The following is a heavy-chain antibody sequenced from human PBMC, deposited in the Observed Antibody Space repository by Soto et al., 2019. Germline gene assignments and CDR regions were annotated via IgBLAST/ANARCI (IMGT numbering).Heavy chain of an antibody. CDR1: GGSFSGYY. V-gene: IGHV4-34*01. CDR3: ARGFFRMVRPYFDY. Sequence: QVQLQQWGAGLLKPSETLSLTCAVYGGSFSGYYWSWIRQPPGKGLEWIGEINHSGSTNYNPSLKSRVTISVDTSKNQFSLKLSSVTAADTAVYYCARGFFRMVRPYFDYWGQGTLVTVSS. J-gene: IGHJ4*02. CDR2: INHSGST. D-gene: IGHD3-10*01.